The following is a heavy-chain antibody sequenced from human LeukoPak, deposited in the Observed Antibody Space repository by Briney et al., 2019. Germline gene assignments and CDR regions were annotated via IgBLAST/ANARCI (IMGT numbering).Heavy chain of an antibody. J-gene: IGHJ4*02. Sequence: GGSLRLSCAASGFTFSNYAMNWVRQAPGRGLEWVSGISGSGTSTYYADPVKGRFTISRDNSKNTLHLQMDSLRAEDTAVYYCAKSWDFDWLLSYWGQGTLVTVSS. CDR1: GFTFSNYA. CDR3: AKSWDFDWLLSY. D-gene: IGHD3-9*01. CDR2: ISGSGTST. V-gene: IGHV3-23*01.